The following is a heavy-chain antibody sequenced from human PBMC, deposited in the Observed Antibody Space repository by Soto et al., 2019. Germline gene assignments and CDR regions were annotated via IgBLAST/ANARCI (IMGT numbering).Heavy chain of an antibody. D-gene: IGHD3-10*01. CDR1: GGSISSYY. CDR2: IYYSGST. V-gene: IGHV4-59*01. CDR3: ARARTLYYSIGFDP. J-gene: IGHJ5*02. Sequence: SETLSLTCTVSGGSISSYYWSWIRQPPGKGLEWIGYIYYSGSTNYNPSLKSRVTISVDTSKNQFSLKLSSVTAADTAVYYCARARTLYYSIGFDPWGQGTLVNVSS.